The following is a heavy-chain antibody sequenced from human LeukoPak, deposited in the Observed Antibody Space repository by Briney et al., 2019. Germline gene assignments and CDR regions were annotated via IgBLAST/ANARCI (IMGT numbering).Heavy chain of an antibody. CDR2: ISYHGSNE. D-gene: IGHD3-9*01. J-gene: IGHJ4*02. Sequence: SCEAFGYSLTNYYVHWVRQAPDKGLEWVAMISYHGSNEYYADSVKGRFTISRDNSKNTLYLQMNNPRVEDTAIYYCARVHDTTGYYHYFDSWGQGTLVTVSS. V-gene: IGHV3-30*03. CDR1: GYSLTNYY. CDR3: ARVHDTTGYYHYFDS.